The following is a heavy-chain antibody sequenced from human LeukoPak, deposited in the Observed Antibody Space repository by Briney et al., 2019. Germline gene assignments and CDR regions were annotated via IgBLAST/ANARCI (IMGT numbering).Heavy chain of an antibody. Sequence: SETLSLTCTVSGGSISSSSYYWGWIRQPPGKGLEWIGSIYYSGSTYYNPFLKSRVTISVDTSKNQFSLKLSSVTAADTAVYYCARVVAYYYDSSGYYYLYYFDYWGQGTLVTVSS. V-gene: IGHV4-39*07. CDR3: ARVVAYYYDSSGYYYLYYFDY. J-gene: IGHJ4*02. CDR1: GGSISSSSYY. D-gene: IGHD3-22*01. CDR2: IYYSGST.